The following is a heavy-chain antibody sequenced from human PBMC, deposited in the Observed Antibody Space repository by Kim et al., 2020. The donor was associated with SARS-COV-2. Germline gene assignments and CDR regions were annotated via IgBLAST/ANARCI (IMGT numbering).Heavy chain of an antibody. CDR1: GFTVSSNY. CDR2: IYSGGST. J-gene: IGHJ4*02. D-gene: IGHD6-19*01. V-gene: IGHV3-53*01. CDR3: ARVASSGWYEAYFDY. Sequence: GGSLRRSCAASGFTVSSNYMSWVRQAPGKGLEWVSVIYSGGSTYYADSVKGRFTISRDNSKNTLYLQMNSLRAEDTAVYYCARVASSGWYEAYFDYWGQGTLVTVSS.